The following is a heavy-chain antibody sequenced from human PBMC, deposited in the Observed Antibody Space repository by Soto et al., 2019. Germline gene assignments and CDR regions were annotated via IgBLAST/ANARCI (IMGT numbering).Heavy chain of an antibody. Sequence: GGSLRLSCAASGFTFDDYAMHWVRQAPGEGLEWVSGISWNSGSIGYADSVKGRFTISRDNAKNSLYLQMNSLRAEDTALYYCAKDSIAAAGGYYGMDVWGQGTTVTVSS. CDR1: GFTFDDYA. V-gene: IGHV3-9*01. D-gene: IGHD6-13*01. J-gene: IGHJ6*02. CDR3: AKDSIAAAGGYYGMDV. CDR2: ISWNSGSI.